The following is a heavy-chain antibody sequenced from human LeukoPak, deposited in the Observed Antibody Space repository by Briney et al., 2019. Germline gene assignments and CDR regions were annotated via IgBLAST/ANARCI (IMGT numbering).Heavy chain of an antibody. J-gene: IGHJ3*02. V-gene: IGHV1-69*01. CDR1: GGTFSSYA. Sequence: GASVKVSCKASGGTFSSYAISWMRQAPGQGLEWMGGIIPIFGTANYAQKFQGRVTITADESTSTAYMELSSLRSEDTAVYYCTNYGGTPGGAFDIWGQGTMVTVSS. CDR2: IIPIFGTA. D-gene: IGHD4-23*01. CDR3: TNYGGTPGGAFDI.